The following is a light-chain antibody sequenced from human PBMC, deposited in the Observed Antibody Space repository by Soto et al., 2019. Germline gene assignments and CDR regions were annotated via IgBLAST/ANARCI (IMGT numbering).Light chain of an antibody. CDR1: SGHSNYA. J-gene: IGLJ3*02. Sequence: QSVLTQSPSASASLGASVKLTCTLSSGHSNYAIAWHQQQPEKGPRYLMRLNSDGSHSKGDGIPDRFSGSSSGAERYLNISSLQSEDEADYYCQTWGTGIWVFGGGTKLTVL. CDR3: QTWGTGIWV. CDR2: LNSDGSH. V-gene: IGLV4-69*01.